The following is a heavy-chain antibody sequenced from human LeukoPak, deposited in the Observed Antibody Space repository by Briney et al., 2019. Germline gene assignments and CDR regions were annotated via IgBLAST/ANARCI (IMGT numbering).Heavy chain of an antibody. J-gene: IGHJ5*02. CDR2: IYSGGST. CDR3: ARIMYYYGSGRAWDWFDP. CDR1: GFTVSSNY. D-gene: IGHD3-10*01. V-gene: IGHV3-66*01. Sequence: GGSLRLSCAASGFTVSSNYMSWVRQAPGKGLEWVSVIYSGGSTYYADSVKGRFTISRDNSKNTLYLQMNSLRAEDTAVYYCARIMYYYGSGRAWDWFDPWGQGTLVTVSS.